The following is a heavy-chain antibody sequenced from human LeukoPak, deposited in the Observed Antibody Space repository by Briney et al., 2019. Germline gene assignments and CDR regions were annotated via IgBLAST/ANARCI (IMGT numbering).Heavy chain of an antibody. J-gene: IGHJ4*02. CDR1: GFTFSSYG. CDR3: AKVVLYSSGWYPGESDY. CDR2: ISYDGSNK. D-gene: IGHD6-19*01. V-gene: IGHV3-30*18. Sequence: GGSLRLSCAVSGFTFSSYGMHWVRQAPGKGLEWVAVISYDGSNKYYADSVKGRFTISRDNSKNTLYLQMNSLRAEDTAVYYCAKVVLYSSGWYPGESDYWGQGTLVTASS.